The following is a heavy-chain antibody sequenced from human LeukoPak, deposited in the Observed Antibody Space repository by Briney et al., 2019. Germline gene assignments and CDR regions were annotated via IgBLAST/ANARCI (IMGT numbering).Heavy chain of an antibody. Sequence: ASVKVSCKASGYTFTSYGISWVRQAPGQGLEWMGWISAYNGDTNYAQRPQGRVTMTTDTSTNTAYMELRSLRSDDTAVYYCASSGYYYGMDVWGQGTTVTVSS. J-gene: IGHJ6*02. CDR2: ISAYNGDT. V-gene: IGHV1-18*01. D-gene: IGHD2-8*02. CDR3: ASSGYYYGMDV. CDR1: GYTFTSYG.